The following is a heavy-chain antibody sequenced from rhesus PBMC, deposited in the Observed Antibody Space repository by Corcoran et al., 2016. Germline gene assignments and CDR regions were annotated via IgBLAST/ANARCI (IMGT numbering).Heavy chain of an antibody. J-gene: IGHJ4*01. Sequence: VQLVKVGAEVKKPGASVKLSCKASGLTCDDYHMHGVRQAPGKGWEWVSVLSWIGGSTYYADSVKGRFTISRDNAKNSLYLQMGSLRADDPALYYCARSEGGGILEGFDYGGQGVLVTVSS. CDR3: ARSEGGGILEGFDY. CDR1: GLTCDDYH. D-gene: IGHD3-3*01. V-gene: IGHV3-201*01. CDR2: LSWIGGST.